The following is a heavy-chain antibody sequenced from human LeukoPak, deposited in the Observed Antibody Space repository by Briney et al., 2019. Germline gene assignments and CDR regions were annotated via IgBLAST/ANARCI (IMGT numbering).Heavy chain of an antibody. CDR3: AKRERVGTTIGH. CDR1: GFSFRDYT. CDR2: ISSSSTYI. V-gene: IGHV3-21*01. Sequence: GGSLRLSCAASGFSFRDYTMNWVRQAPGKGREWVASISSSSTYIYFANSVRGRFTISRDNAKNSLYLQMNSLRAEDTAVYYCAKRERVGTTIGHWGQGTLVTVSS. D-gene: IGHD1-26*01. J-gene: IGHJ4*02.